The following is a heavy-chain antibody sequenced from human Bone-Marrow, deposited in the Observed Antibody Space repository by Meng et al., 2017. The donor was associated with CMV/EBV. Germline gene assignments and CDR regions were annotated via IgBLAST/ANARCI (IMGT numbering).Heavy chain of an antibody. D-gene: IGHD5-24*01. CDR2: IKSKTDGGTT. CDR1: GFTFSNAW. Sequence: GESLKISCAASGFTFSNAWMSWVRQAPGKGLEWVGRIKSKTDGGTTDYAAPVKGRFTISRDDSKNTLYLQMNSLKTEDTAVYYCTTEDGQVPYYYYGMDVWGQGTTVTVSS. J-gene: IGHJ6*02. CDR3: TTEDGQVPYYYYGMDV. V-gene: IGHV3-15*01.